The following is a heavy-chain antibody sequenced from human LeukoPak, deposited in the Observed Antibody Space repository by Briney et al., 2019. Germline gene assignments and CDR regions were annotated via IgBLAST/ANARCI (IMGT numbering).Heavy chain of an antibody. J-gene: IGHJ6*03. D-gene: IGHD1-26*01. CDR1: GYTFTSYG. CDR2: ISAYNGNT. V-gene: IGHV1-18*01. CDR3: ARGPYMGARALNYYYYYMDV. Sequence: ASVKVSCKASGYTFTSYGISWVRQAPGQGLEWMGWISAYNGNTNYAQKLQGRVTMTTDTSTSTAYMELRSLRSDDTAVYYCARGPYMGARALNYYYYYMDVWGKGTTVTVSS.